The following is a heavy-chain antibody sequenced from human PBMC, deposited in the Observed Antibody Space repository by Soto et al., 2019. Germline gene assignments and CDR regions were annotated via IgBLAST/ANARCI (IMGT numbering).Heavy chain of an antibody. V-gene: IGHV1-69*13. CDR1: GGTFSSYA. CDR2: IIPIFGTA. J-gene: IGHJ6*02. D-gene: IGHD1-7*01. Sequence: AVKVSCKASGGTFSSYAISWVRQAPGQGLEWMGGIIPIFGTANYAQKFQGRVTITADESTSTAYMELSSLRSEDTAVYYCARDRELELVYGMDVWGQGTTVTVSS. CDR3: ARDRELELVYGMDV.